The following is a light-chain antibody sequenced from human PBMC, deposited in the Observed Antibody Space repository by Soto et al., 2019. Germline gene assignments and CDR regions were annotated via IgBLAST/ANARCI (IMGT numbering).Light chain of an antibody. CDR1: QSVSSSY. Sequence: EIVLTQSPGTLSLSPGARATLSCRASQSVSSSYLAWYQQKPGQAPRLLIYRTSNRATGIPDRFSGSGSGTDFTLTISSLQPDDFATYYCQQYNSYSTFGQGTKVDIK. CDR3: QQYNSYST. CDR2: RTS. J-gene: IGKJ1*01. V-gene: IGKV3-20*01.